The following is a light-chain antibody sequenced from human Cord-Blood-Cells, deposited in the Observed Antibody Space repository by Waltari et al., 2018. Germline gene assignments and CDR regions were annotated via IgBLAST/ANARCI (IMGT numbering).Light chain of an antibody. CDR3: AAWDDSLSGRV. CDR1: SHNIGPHY. J-gene: IGLJ3*02. CDR2: RNN. V-gene: IGLV1-47*01. Sequence: QSVLTQPPSASGTRGERVAIPCSRSSHNIGPHYVYWYQQLPGTAPKLLIYRNNQRPSGVPDRFSGSKSGTSASLAISVLRSEDEADYYCAAWDDSLSGRVFGGGTKLTVL.